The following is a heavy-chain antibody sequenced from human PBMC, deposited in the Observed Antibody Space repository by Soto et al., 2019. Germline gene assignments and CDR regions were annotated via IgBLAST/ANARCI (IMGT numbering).Heavy chain of an antibody. CDR3: TPGIAVAATRVDP. CDR1: GFTFSGSA. D-gene: IGHD6-19*01. CDR2: IRSKTNSYAT. V-gene: IGHV3-73*01. J-gene: IGHJ5*02. Sequence: EVQLVESGGGLVQPGGSLKLSCAASGFTFSGSAMHWVRQASGKGLEWVGRIRSKTNSYATTYAASVTGRFTISRDDSVSTAYLRMNSLKTEDTALYYCTPGIAVAATRVDPWGQGTLVTVS.